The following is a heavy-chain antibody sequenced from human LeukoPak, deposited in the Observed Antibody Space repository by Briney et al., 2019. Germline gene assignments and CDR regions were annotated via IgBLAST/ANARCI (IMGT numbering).Heavy chain of an antibody. CDR3: ARDSDYGDYGDPFDI. CDR2: INPNSGGT. CDR1: GYTFTGYY. V-gene: IGHV1-2*02. J-gene: IGHJ3*02. D-gene: IGHD4-17*01. Sequence: ASVKVSCTSSGYTFTGYYMHWVRQAPGQGLEWMGWINPNSGGTNYAQKFQGRVTMTRDTSISTAYMELSRLTSDDTAIYYCARDSDYGDYGDPFDIWGQGTMVTVSS.